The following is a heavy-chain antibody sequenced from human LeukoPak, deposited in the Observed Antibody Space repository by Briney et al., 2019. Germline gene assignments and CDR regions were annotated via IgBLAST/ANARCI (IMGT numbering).Heavy chain of an antibody. CDR1: GFTFSDYS. V-gene: IGHV3-48*01. CDR3: ANQPPPISAASY. D-gene: IGHD6-13*01. Sequence: GGSLRLSCVGSGFTFSDYSMEWVRQAPGKGLEWVSSISSSSGTIYYADSVKGRFTVSRDNAKNSLYLQMNRLRAEDTAVYYCANQPPPISAASYWGQGSLVTVSS. J-gene: IGHJ4*02. CDR2: ISSSSGTI.